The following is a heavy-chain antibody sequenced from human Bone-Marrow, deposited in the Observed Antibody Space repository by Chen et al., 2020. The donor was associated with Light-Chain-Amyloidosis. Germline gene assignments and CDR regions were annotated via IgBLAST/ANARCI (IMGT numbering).Heavy chain of an antibody. V-gene: IGHV1-2*02. CDR1: GYVFTGYY. D-gene: IGHD6-6*01. Sequence: QVQLVQSGAEVKKPGASVKVSCKASGYVFTGYYIHWVRQAPGQGLEWMGCINPSSGDTNYSQRFQGRATLTRDTSITTGYKELNRLGSDDPAVYSWARGPQQLLLDRWGQGALVTVSS. J-gene: IGHJ5*02. CDR3: ARGPQQLLLDR. CDR2: INPSSGDT.